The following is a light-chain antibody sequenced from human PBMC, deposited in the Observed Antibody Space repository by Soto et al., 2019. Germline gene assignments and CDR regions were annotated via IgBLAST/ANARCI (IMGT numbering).Light chain of an antibody. J-gene: IGKJ4*01. V-gene: IGKV1-9*01. CDR2: EES. CDR1: QAVPNN. CDR3: QQVKTYPRT. Sequence: DIHLTQSPSFLSASVGDRVTITCRPSQAVPNNMAWYQQKPGKPPKLLIYEESTLHSGVTSRFSGRKSGTQFTLTSDSLQPEDFATSYCQQVKTYPRTFGGGTKVEIK.